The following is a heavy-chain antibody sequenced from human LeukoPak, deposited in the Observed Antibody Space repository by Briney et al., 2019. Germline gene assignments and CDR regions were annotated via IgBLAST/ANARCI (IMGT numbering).Heavy chain of an antibody. J-gene: IGHJ4*02. D-gene: IGHD6-19*01. CDR1: GFIFSNYG. CDR3: AKGGYSSGRSSDS. Sequence: GGSLRLSCAASGFIFSNYGMHWVRQAPGKGLEWVAVIWYDGSNKYYTDSVKGRFTVSRDNSKNTLYLQMNSLRAEDTAVYYCAKGGYSSGRSSDSWGQGTLVTVSS. CDR2: IWYDGSNK. V-gene: IGHV3-33*06.